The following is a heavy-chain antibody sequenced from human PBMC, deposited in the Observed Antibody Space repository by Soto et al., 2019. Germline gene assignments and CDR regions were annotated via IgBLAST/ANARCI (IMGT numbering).Heavy chain of an antibody. J-gene: IGHJ4*02. D-gene: IGHD3-3*01. CDR3: TRGSKYDFWSGYL. Sequence: QERLVQSGAEVRKPGSSVKVSCKVTGGTSTRYAINWVRQAPGQGLEWMGGIVPLFGTSKYAQKFQGRVTITADTSTKIAYMELRSLRSEDTAVYYCTRGSKYDFWSGYLWCQGTLVSVSS. CDR1: GGTSTRYA. CDR2: IVPLFGTS. V-gene: IGHV1-69*06.